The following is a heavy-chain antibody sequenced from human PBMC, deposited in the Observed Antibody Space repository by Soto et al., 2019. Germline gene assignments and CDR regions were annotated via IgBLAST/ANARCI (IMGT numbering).Heavy chain of an antibody. D-gene: IGHD3-10*01. CDR1: GFTFDDYA. V-gene: IGHV3-9*01. CDR3: ANLPLYGSGFDC. CDR2: ISWNGAAT. J-gene: IGHJ4*02. Sequence: EAQLVESGGGLVQPGRSLRLSCVASGFTFDDYAIHWVRQAPGKGLALVSGISWNGAATGYADSVKGRFTISRDNAKNSLYLQMSSLRTEDTAIYYCANLPLYGSGFDCWGQGTLVTVSS.